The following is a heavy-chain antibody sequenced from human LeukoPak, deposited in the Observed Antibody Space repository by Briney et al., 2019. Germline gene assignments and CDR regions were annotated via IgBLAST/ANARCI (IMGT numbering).Heavy chain of an antibody. J-gene: IGHJ4*02. CDR3: AKDKIAVAGPDY. V-gene: IGHV3-23*01. Sequence: GGSLRLSCTVSGFTLSSYEMSWIRQAPGKGLEWVSSIEYSESSAYYADSVKGRFTISRDNSKNTLYLQLNSLRAEDTAVYYCAKDKIAVAGPDYWGQGTLVTVSS. CDR1: GFTLSSYE. CDR2: IEYSESSA. D-gene: IGHD6-19*01.